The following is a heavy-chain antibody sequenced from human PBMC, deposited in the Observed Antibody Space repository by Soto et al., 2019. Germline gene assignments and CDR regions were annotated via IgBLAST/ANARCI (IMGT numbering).Heavy chain of an antibody. CDR1: GFTFSNYW. CDR2: INNDGSNT. CDR3: VRGEVRPRFDF. Sequence: PGGSLRLSCAASGFTFSNYWMHWARQAPGRGLEWLARINNDGSNTVYVDSVKGRFTMSRDNAKNALYLQMNSLRVEDTAVYYCVRGEVRPRFDFWGQGTLVTVSS. J-gene: IGHJ4*02. D-gene: IGHD2-2*01. V-gene: IGHV3-74*01.